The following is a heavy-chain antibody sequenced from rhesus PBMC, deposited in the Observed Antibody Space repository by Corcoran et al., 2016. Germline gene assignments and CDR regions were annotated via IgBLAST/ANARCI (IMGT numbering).Heavy chain of an antibody. CDR2: IYGSGGST. CDR1: GGSISSNY. V-gene: IGHV4-160*01. Sequence: QVQLQESGPGLVKPSETLSLTCAVSGGSISSNYWSWIRQAPGKGLEWFGRIYGSGGSTAYNPAIKSRVTISPDTSKNLFSLKLSSVTAADTAVYYWAREYSTGFDYWGQGVLVTVSS. CDR3: AREYSTGFDY. D-gene: IGHD2-21*01. J-gene: IGHJ4*01.